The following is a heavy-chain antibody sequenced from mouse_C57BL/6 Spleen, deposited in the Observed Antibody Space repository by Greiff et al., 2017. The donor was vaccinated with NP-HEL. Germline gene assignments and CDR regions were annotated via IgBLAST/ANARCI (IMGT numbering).Heavy chain of an antibody. D-gene: IGHD2-1*01. CDR2: IDPSDSYT. J-gene: IGHJ2*01. V-gene: IGHV1-59*01. CDR1: GYTFTSYW. Sequence: QVQLQQPGAELVRPGTSVKLSCKASGYTFTSYWMHWVKQRPGQGLEWIGVIDPSDSYTNYNQKFKGKATLTVDTSSSTAYMQLSSLTSEDSAVYYCARGYGNYPPDYWGQGTTLTVSS. CDR3: ARGYGNYPPDY.